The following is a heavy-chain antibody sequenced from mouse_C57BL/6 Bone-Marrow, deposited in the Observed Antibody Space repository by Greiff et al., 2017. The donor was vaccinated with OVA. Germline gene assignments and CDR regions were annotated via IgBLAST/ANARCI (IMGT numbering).Heavy chain of an antibody. J-gene: IGHJ4*01. Sequence: VQLQQSGTVLARPGASVKMSCKTSGYTFTSYWMHWVKQRPGQGLEWIGAIYPGNSDTSYNQKFKGKAKQTAVTSASTSYMELSSLTNEDSAVYYCTRSPITTVPYYYAMDYWGQGTSVTVSS. CDR1: GYTFTSYW. CDR3: TRSPITTVPYYYAMDY. D-gene: IGHD1-1*01. V-gene: IGHV1-5*01. CDR2: IYPGNSDT.